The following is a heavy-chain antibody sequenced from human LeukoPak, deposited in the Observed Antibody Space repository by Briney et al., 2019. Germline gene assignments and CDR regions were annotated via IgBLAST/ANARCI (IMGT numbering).Heavy chain of an antibody. J-gene: IGHJ1*01. Sequence: PGGPLRLSCAASGFTFSSYWMSWVRQAPGKGLEWVAKIKQDGSEKYYVDSVKGRFIISRDNGKNSLYLQMNSLTAEDTAVYFCARDPEARSYYDSSGYSGAFHHWGQGTLVTVSS. D-gene: IGHD3-22*01. CDR3: ARDPEARSYYDSSGYSGAFHH. V-gene: IGHV3-7*01. CDR1: GFTFSSYW. CDR2: IKQDGSEK.